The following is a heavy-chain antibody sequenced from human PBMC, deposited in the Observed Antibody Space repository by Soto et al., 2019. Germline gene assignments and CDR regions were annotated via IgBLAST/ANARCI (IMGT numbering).Heavy chain of an antibody. CDR3: ARRERAAGTDWWFDP. CDR2: IYYSGST. Sequence: SETRSLTCSVGGGCSSRRRFHWGWIRQPRGKGLEWFGSIYYSGSTYYSPSLKSRVTISVDTSKNQFSLKLSSVTAADTAVYYCARRERAAGTDWWFDPWGQGTLVTVSS. V-gene: IGHV4-39*01. D-gene: IGHD6-13*01. CDR1: GGCSSRRRFH. J-gene: IGHJ5*02.